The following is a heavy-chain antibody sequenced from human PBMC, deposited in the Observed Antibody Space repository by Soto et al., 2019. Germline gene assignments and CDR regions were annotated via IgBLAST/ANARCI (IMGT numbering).Heavy chain of an antibody. D-gene: IGHD3-10*01. V-gene: IGHV4-39*01. J-gene: IGHJ5*02. CDR1: VAPITLANYY. CDR2: IYYSGST. CDR3: ARILWFGEWSHWFDP. Sequence: SHPLPLTYTVSVAPITLANYYSACYYHPPPKWLSWIGSIYYSGSTYYNPSLKSRVTISVDTSKNQFSLKLSSVTAADTAVYYCARILWFGEWSHWFDPWGQGTLVTVSS.